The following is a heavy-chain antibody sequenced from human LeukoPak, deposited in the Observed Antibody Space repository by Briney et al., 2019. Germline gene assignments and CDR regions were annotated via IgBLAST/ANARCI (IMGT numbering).Heavy chain of an antibody. Sequence: GGSLRLSCAASGFTFSSYAMSWVRRAPGKGLEWVSTISGSGGSTYYADSVKGRFTISRDNSKNTLYLQMNSLRAEDTAVYYCAKGGRWEKVDYWGQGTLVTVSS. CDR1: GFTFSSYA. D-gene: IGHD1-26*01. CDR2: ISGSGGST. CDR3: AKGGRWEKVDY. J-gene: IGHJ4*02. V-gene: IGHV3-23*01.